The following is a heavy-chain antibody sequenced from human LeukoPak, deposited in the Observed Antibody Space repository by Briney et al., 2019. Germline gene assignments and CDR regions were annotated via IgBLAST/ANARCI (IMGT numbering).Heavy chain of an antibody. D-gene: IGHD3-10*02. V-gene: IGHV3-23*01. Sequence: GGSLRLSCAASGFTFSHYGMTWVRQAPGKGLEWVSAISGGGGSTYYAGSVKGRFTISRDNSKNTLYLQMNSLRAEDTAIYYCAELGITMIGGVWGKGTTVTISS. CDR3: AELGITMIGGV. J-gene: IGHJ6*04. CDR2: ISGGGGST. CDR1: GFTFSHYG.